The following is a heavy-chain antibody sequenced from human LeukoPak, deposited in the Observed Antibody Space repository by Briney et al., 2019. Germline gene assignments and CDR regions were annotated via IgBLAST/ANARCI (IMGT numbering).Heavy chain of an antibody. CDR3: ARSPHRLIGHWFDP. Sequence: SETLSLTCAVYGGSFSGYYWSWIRQPPGKGLEWIGEINHSGSTNYNPSLKSRVTISVDTSKNQFSLKLSSVTAADTAVYHCARSPHRLIGHWFDPWGQGPRSPSPQ. CDR1: GGSFSGYY. CDR2: INHSGST. V-gene: IGHV4-34*01. J-gene: IGHJ5*02. D-gene: IGHD3-16*01.